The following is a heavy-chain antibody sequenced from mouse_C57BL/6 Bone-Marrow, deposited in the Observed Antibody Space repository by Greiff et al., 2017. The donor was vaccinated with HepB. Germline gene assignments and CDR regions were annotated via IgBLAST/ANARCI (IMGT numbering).Heavy chain of an antibody. CDR1: GFTFSSYA. CDR2: ISDGGSYT. Sequence: EVNLVESGGGLVKPGGSLKLSCAASGFTFSSYAMSWVRQTPEKRLEWVATISDGGSYTYYPDNVKGRFTISRDNAKNNLYLQMSHLKSEDTAMYYCARDHFDYWGQGTTLTVSS. CDR3: ARDHFDY. V-gene: IGHV5-4*01. J-gene: IGHJ2*01.